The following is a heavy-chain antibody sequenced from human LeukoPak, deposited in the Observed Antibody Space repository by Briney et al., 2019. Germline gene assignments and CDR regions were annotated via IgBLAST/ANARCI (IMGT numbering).Heavy chain of an antibody. Sequence: NSGGSLRLSCAASGFTFSRHWMSWVRQPPGKGLEWIGEINHSGSTNYNPSLKSRVTISVDTSKNQFSLKLSSVTAADTAVYYCARLLAPTDYWGQGTLVTVSS. D-gene: IGHD3-10*01. CDR2: INHSGST. CDR3: ARLLAPTDY. J-gene: IGHJ4*02. V-gene: IGHV4-34*08. CDR1: GFTFSRHW.